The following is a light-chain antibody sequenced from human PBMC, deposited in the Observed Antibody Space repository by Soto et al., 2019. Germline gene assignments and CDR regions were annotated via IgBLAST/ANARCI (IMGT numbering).Light chain of an antibody. J-gene: IGKJ2*01. Sequence: EIVLTQSPGTLSLSPGERATLSCRASQSVSSSYLAWYPQKPGQAPRLLIYGASSRATGIPDRFSGSGSGTDFTLTISRLEPEDFAVYYCQHRVTFGQGTKLEIK. CDR2: GAS. V-gene: IGKV3-20*01. CDR1: QSVSSSY. CDR3: QHRVT.